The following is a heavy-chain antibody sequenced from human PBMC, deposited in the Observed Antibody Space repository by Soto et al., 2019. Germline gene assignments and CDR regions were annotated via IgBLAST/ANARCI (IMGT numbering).Heavy chain of an antibody. J-gene: IGHJ5*02. CDR1: GFTVSSNY. V-gene: IGHV3-66*01. Sequence: EVQLVESGGGLVQPGGSLRLSCAASGFTVSSNYMSWVRQAPGKGLEWVSVIYSGGSTYYADSVKGRFTISRDNSKNTLYLQMNSLRAEDTAVYYFAMTTVTTGWFDPWGQGTLVTVSS. D-gene: IGHD4-17*01. CDR2: IYSGGST. CDR3: AMTTVTTGWFDP.